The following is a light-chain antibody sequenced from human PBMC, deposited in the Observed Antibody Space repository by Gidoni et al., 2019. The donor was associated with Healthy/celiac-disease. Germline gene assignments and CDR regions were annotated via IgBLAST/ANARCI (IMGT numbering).Light chain of an antibody. Sequence: EMVLTQSPATLSLSPGARATLSCRASQRVSSYLSWYQQKPGQAPRLLIHDSSNRASGLPARFSGSGAGTDVPLTISSLEPEDFAVYYFQQRSNWPRTFGQGTKVEIK. V-gene: IGKV3-11*01. J-gene: IGKJ1*01. CDR1: QRVSSY. CDR3: QQRSNWPRT. CDR2: DSS.